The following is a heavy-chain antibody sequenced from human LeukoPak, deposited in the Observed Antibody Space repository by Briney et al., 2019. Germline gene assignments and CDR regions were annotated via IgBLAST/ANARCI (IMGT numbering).Heavy chain of an antibody. V-gene: IGHV1-69*05. D-gene: IGHD1-26*01. CDR3: ARDYSGSPIKWFDP. CDR2: IIPIFGTA. Sequence: SVKVSCKASGGTFSRYAISWVRQAPGQGLEWMGGIIPIFGTANYAQKFQGRVTITTDESTSTAYMELSSLRSEDTAVYYCARDYSGSPIKWFDPWGQGTLVTVSS. J-gene: IGHJ5*02. CDR1: GGTFSRYA.